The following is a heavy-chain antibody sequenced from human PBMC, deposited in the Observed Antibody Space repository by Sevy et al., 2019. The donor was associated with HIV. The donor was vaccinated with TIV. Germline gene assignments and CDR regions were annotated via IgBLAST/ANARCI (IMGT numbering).Heavy chain of an antibody. D-gene: IGHD1-26*01. CDR2: IYYSGST. V-gene: IGHV4-31*03. CDR3: RAGSYYPHYFDY. Sequence: SETLSLTCTVSGGSISSGGYYWSWIRQHPGKGLEWIGYIYYSGSTYYNPSLKSRVTISVDTSKNQFSLKLSSVTAADMALYYCRAGSYYPHYFDYWGQGTLVTVSS. CDR1: GGSISSGGYY. J-gene: IGHJ4*02.